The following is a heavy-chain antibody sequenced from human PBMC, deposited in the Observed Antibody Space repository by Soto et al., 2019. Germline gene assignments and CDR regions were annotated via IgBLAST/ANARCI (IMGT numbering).Heavy chain of an antibody. J-gene: IGHJ6*03. D-gene: IGHD1-26*01. CDR3: ARLELYYYFMDV. CDR2: IYYGGST. Sequence: SETLSLTCIVSGYSISSSSYYWGWIRQPPGKGLESIGSIYYGGSTYYTPSLKSQATISVDTSKNQFSLKLSSVAAADTAVYYCARLELYYYFMDVWGKGTTVTVSS. CDR1: GYSISSSSYY. V-gene: IGHV4-39*01.